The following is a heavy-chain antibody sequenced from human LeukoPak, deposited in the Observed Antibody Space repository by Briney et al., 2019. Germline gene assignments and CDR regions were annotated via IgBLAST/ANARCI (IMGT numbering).Heavy chain of an antibody. CDR3: ARVRGYAIYMDV. CDR2: INSDGSST. Sequence: TGGSLRLSCAASGFTFSSYWMHWVRQAPGKGLVWVSRINSDGSSTSYADSVKGRFTISRDNAKNTLYLQMNSLRAEDTAVYYCARVRGYAIYMDVWGKGTTVTVSS. J-gene: IGHJ6*03. D-gene: IGHD5-12*01. CDR1: GFTFSSYW. V-gene: IGHV3-74*01.